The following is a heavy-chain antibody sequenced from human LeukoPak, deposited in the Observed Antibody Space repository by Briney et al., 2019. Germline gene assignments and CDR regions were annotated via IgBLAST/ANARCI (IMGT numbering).Heavy chain of an antibody. CDR3: ARVGGYYYGSGRPYFYFGMDV. D-gene: IGHD3-10*01. CDR2: IYTSGST. J-gene: IGHJ6*02. Sequence: SETLSLTCTVSGGSISSYYWSWIRQPAGKGLEWIGRIYTSGSTNYNPSLKSRVTMSVDTSKNQFSLKLSSVTAADTAVYYCARVGGYYYGSGRPYFYFGMDVWGQGTTVTGSS. V-gene: IGHV4-4*07. CDR1: GGSISSYY.